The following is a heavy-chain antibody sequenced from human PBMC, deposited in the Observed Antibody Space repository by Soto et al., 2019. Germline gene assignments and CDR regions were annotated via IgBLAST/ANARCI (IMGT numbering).Heavy chain of an antibody. CDR2: IYYSGST. CDR1: GGSISSYY. D-gene: IGHD2-21*02. V-gene: IGHV4-59*01. Sequence: SETLSLTCTVSGGSISSYYWSWIRQPPGKGLEWIGYIYYSGSTNYNPSLKRRVTLSVPTSKNQFSLKLSSVTAADTAVYYCAKHHCGGDCYQTLNWVDPWGQGTPVPV. CDR3: AKHHCGGDCYQTLNWVDP. J-gene: IGHJ5*02.